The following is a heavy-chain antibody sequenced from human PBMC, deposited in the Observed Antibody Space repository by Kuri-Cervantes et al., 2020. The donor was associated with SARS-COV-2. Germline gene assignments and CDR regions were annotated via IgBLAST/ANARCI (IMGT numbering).Heavy chain of an antibody. CDR2: MNPNSGGT. V-gene: IGHV1-2*02. CDR3: ARDPSYYDSSGYYSPDAPQFDY. D-gene: IGHD3-22*01. Sequence: ASVKVSCKASGYTFTSYDINWVRQATGQGLEWMGWMNPNSGGTNYAQKFQGRVTMTRDTSISTAYMELSRLRSDDTAVYYCARDPSYYDSSGYYSPDAPQFDYWGQGTLVTVSS. CDR1: GYTFTSYD. J-gene: IGHJ4*02.